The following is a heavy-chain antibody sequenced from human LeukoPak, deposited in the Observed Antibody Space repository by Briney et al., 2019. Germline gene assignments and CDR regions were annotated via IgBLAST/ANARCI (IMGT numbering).Heavy chain of an antibody. Sequence: GASVKVSCTASGYSFTVYFMHWVRQAPGQGLEWMGWINPNSGGTNYAQKFQGRVTMTRDTSISTAYMELSSLRSDDTAVYYCARGSESGSYYSGYDGAFDVWGQGAMVTVSS. D-gene: IGHD1-26*01. V-gene: IGHV1-2*02. CDR3: ARGSESGSYYSGYDGAFDV. CDR1: GYSFTVYF. J-gene: IGHJ3*01. CDR2: INPNSGGT.